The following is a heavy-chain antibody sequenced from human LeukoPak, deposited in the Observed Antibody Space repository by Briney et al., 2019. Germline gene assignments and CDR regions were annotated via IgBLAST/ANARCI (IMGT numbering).Heavy chain of an antibody. Sequence: GSLRLSCAASGFTFSHAWMSWIRQSPGKGLECIGYIHYTGSTNYNPSLKSRVTISVDTSKNQFSLKLSSVTVADTAVYYCARGSRRLRRYNWFDPWGQGTLVTVSS. D-gene: IGHD4-17*01. CDR3: ARGSRRLRRYNWFDP. CDR2: IHYTGST. J-gene: IGHJ5*02. V-gene: IGHV4-59*12. CDR1: GFTFSHAW.